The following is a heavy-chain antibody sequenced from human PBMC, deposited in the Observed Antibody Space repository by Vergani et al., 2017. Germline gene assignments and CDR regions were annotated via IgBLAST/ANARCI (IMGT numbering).Heavy chain of an antibody. CDR1: GFTFSSYS. D-gene: IGHD1-1*01. CDR3: ARGPLSNTQPR. CDR2: ISSSSSTI. V-gene: IGHV3-48*01. J-gene: IGHJ4*02. Sequence: EVQLVESGGGLVQPGGSLRLSCAASGFTFSSYSMNWVRQAPGKGLEWVSYISSSSSTIYYADSVKGRFTISRDNAKNSLYLQMNSLRAEDTVVYYCARGPLSNTQPRWGQGTLVTVSS.